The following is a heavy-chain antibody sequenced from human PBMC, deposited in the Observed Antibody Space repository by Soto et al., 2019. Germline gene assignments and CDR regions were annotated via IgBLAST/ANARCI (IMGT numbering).Heavy chain of an antibody. J-gene: IGHJ4*02. CDR1: GFIFSNYE. Sequence: GSLRLSCAASGFIFSNYEMSWVRQAPGKGLEWVSYIDHSGATIYYADSVKGRFTISRDNAKNSLFLQMNSLRAEDTAVYYCARGHIVATILDYWGQGTLVTVS. CDR2: IDHSGATI. D-gene: IGHD5-12*01. CDR3: ARGHIVATILDY. V-gene: IGHV3-48*03.